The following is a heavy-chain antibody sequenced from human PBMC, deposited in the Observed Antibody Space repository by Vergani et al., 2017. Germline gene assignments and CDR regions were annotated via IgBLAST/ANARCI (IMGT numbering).Heavy chain of an antibody. CDR2: IRSKTDGGTT. CDR3: TTDWVAVAGTDAVDI. J-gene: IGHJ3*02. D-gene: IGHD6-19*01. Sequence: EVQLVESGGGLVQPGRSLRLSCTASGFTFGDYAMSWFRQAPGKGLEWVGFIRSKTDGGTTDYAAPVKGRFTISRDDSKNTLYLQMNRLKTEDTAVYYCTTDWVAVAGTDAVDIWGQGTMVTVSS. CDR1: GFTFGDYA. V-gene: IGHV3-49*03.